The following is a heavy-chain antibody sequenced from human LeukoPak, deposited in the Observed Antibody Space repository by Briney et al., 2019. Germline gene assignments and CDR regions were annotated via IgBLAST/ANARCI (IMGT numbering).Heavy chain of an antibody. D-gene: IGHD2-15*01. J-gene: IGHJ3*02. V-gene: IGHV5-51*01. CDR2: IYPGDSDT. CDR3: ARSYCSSGSCYHLNI. Sequence: GESLKISCKGSGYSFTNYWIGWVRQMPGKGLEWMGFIYPGDSDTRYSPSFQGQVSISADKSISTAYLQWSSLKASDTAIYYCARSYCSSGSCYHLNIWGQGTMVTVSS. CDR1: GYSFTNYW.